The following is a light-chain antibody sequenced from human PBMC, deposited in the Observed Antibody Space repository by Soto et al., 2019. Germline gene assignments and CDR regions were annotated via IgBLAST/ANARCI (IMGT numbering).Light chain of an antibody. Sequence: EIVLTQSPGTLSLSPGERATLSCRASQSVSSSYFAWYQQKPGQAPRLLIYGASSRATGIPDMFSGSGSATDFTLTISRLEPEDFAVYYCQRYGTSPPLTFGGGTKVEIK. CDR3: QRYGTSPPLT. J-gene: IGKJ4*01. CDR1: QSVSSSY. CDR2: GAS. V-gene: IGKV3-20*01.